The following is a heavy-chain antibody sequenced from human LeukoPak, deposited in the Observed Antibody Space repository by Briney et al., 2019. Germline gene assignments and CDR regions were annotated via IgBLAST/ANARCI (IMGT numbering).Heavy chain of an antibody. Sequence: GGSLRLSCAASGFTFSSYGMHWVRQAPGKGLEWVANIKQDGSEKYYVDSVKGRFTISRDNAKNSLYLQMNSLRAEDTAVYYCARLRGGGFDYWGQGTLVTVSS. CDR2: IKQDGSEK. CDR1: GFTFSSYG. V-gene: IGHV3-7*03. D-gene: IGHD1-26*01. CDR3: ARLRGGGFDY. J-gene: IGHJ4*02.